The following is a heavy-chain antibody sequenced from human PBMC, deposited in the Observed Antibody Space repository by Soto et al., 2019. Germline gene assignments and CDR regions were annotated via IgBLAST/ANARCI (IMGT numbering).Heavy chain of an antibody. V-gene: IGHV4-30-4*08. CDR1: GDSINNAAYY. CDR3: ARGSVVAATLFYY. D-gene: IGHD2-15*01. Sequence: SETLSLTCTVSGDSINNAAYYWGWIRQPPGKGLEWIGYIYYSGSTYYNPSLKSRVTISVDTSKNQFSLKLSSVTAADTAVYYCARGSVVAATLFYYWGQGTLVTVSS. CDR2: IYYSGST. J-gene: IGHJ4*02.